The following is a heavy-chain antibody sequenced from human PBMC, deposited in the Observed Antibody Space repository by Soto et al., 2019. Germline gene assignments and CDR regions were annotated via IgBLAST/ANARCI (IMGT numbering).Heavy chain of an antibody. V-gene: IGHV4-34*01. CDR2: INHSGST. CDR3: ARGRRSSSSYRFDY. D-gene: IGHD6-6*01. CDR1: GASFSGYY. J-gene: IGHJ4*02. Sequence: XETLSLTCSVYGASFSGYYWSWIRQPPGKGLEWIGEINHSGSTNYNPSLKSRVTISVDTSKNQFSLKLSSVTAADTAVYYCARGRRSSSSYRFDYWGQGTLVTVSS.